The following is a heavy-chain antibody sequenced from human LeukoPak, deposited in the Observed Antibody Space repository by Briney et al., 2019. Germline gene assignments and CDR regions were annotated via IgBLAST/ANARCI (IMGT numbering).Heavy chain of an antibody. CDR1: GFTFDDYA. CDR2: ISWNSGSI. J-gene: IGHJ1*01. Sequence: PGRSLRLSCAASGFTFDDYAMHWVRQAPGKGLEWVSGISWNSGSIGYADSVKGRFTISRDNAKNSLYLQMNSLRAEDTAVYYCAKESYNYGGNSDEYSQHWGQGTLVTVSS. D-gene: IGHD4-23*01. V-gene: IGHV3-9*01. CDR3: AKESYNYGGNSDEYSQH.